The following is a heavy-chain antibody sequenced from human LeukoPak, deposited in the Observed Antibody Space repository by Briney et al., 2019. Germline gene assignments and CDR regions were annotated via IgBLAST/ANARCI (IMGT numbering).Heavy chain of an antibody. V-gene: IGHV4-59*01. CDR3: ASAGYCSGGTCYSLHDY. D-gene: IGHD2-15*01. CDR1: GGSISSCY. J-gene: IGHJ4*02. CDR2: IYYSGST. Sequence: SETLSLTCTVSGGSISSCYWSWIRQPPGKGLEWIGYIYYSGSTYYNPSLKSRVTISVDTSKNQFSLKLNSVTAADTAVYYCASAGYCSGGTCYSLHDYWGQGTLVTVSS.